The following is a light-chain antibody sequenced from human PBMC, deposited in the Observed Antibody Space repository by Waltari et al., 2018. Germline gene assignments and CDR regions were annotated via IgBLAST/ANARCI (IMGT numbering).Light chain of an antibody. V-gene: IGKV3D-15*01. CDR1: QSVSST. CDR2: GAS. J-gene: IGKJ1*01. CDR3: QHYERVPVT. Sequence: EIVLTQSPATLSVSPGDRATISCRASQSVSSTLDWYQQKPGKAPKLLIYGASTLETGIPSRFSGSGSGTDFSLTISRLQPEDFATYYCQHYERVPVTFGQGTKVEIK.